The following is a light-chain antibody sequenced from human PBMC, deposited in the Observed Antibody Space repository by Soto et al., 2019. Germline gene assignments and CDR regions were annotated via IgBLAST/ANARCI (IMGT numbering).Light chain of an antibody. Sequence: DIQMTQSRATVYPYXGDSVTITXXASQSITTWLAWYQQRPGKAPKLLIYDVSSLQSGVPSRFSGSGSGTEFTLTISSLQPDDFATYYCQQYNSYSITFGQGTRLEIK. V-gene: IGKV1-5*01. CDR2: DVS. CDR3: QQYNSYSIT. J-gene: IGKJ5*01. CDR1: QSITTW.